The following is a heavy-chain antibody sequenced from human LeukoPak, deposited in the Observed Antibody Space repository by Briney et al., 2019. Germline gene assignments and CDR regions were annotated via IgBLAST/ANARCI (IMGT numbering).Heavy chain of an antibody. V-gene: IGHV4-59*01. J-gene: IGHJ4*02. CDR2: IYYSGNT. CDR1: GGSMSSYY. CDR3: ARGGDFWRPYDY. Sequence: PSGTLSLTCTVSGGSMSSYYWSWIRQPPGKGLEWIGYIYYSGNTNYNPSLKSRVTISVDTSKNQFSLKLSSVTAADTAVYYCARGGDFWRPYDYWGQGTLVTVSS. D-gene: IGHD3-3*01.